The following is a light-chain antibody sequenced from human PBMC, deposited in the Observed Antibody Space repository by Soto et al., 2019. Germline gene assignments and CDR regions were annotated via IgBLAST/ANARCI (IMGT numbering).Light chain of an antibody. Sequence: QSALTQPASVSGSPGQSITVSCTGSSSDFGDDKYVSWYQQQPGKGPNLLIYGVNSRPSGISNRFSGSKSGSMASLTISGLQSEDEADYFCSSYTTSNTLVFGGGTKVTVL. CDR1: SSDFGDDKY. CDR2: GVN. J-gene: IGLJ2*01. CDR3: SSYTTSNTLV. V-gene: IGLV2-14*01.